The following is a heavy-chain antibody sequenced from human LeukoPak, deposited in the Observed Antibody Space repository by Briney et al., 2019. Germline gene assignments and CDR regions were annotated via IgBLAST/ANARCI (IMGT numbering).Heavy chain of an antibody. V-gene: IGHV4-30-4*01. CDR1: GGSLTNGDYF. Sequence: SQTLSLTCTVSGGSLTNGDYFWSWIRQPPGKGLEWVGYLYHTGRSYYNPSLKTRLTLSMDTSKNQFSLRLSSVTAADTAVYYCARENAVTTHPLDSWGQGTLVTVSS. CDR2: LYHTGRS. D-gene: IGHD4-17*01. CDR3: ARENAVTTHPLDS. J-gene: IGHJ4*02.